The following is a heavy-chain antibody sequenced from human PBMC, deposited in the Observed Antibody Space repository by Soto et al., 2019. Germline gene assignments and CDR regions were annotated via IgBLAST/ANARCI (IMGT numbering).Heavy chain of an antibody. V-gene: IGHV1-69*13. CDR2: IIPIFGTA. CDR3: ARDVTTGNPFGYYYYGMDV. CDR1: GGTFSSYA. Sequence: SVKVSCKASGGTFSSYAISWVRQAPGQGLEWMGGIIPIFGTANYAQKFQGRVTITADESTSTAYMELSSLRSEDTTVYYCARDVTTGNPFGYYYYGMDVWGQGTTVTVSS. D-gene: IGHD4-17*01. J-gene: IGHJ6*02.